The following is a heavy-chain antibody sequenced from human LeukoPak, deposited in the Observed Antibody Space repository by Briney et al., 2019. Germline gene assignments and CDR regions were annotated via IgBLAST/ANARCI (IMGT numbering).Heavy chain of an antibody. CDR3: ARAVDSYESNWFDP. V-gene: IGHV1-69*13. J-gene: IGHJ5*02. Sequence: SVEVSCKASGGTFSSYAISWVRQAPGQGLEWMGGIIPIFGTANYAQKFQGRVTITADESTSTAYMELSSLRSEDTAVYYCARAVDSYESNWFDPWGQGTLVTVSS. CDR2: IIPIFGTA. CDR1: GGTFSSYA. D-gene: IGHD5-18*01.